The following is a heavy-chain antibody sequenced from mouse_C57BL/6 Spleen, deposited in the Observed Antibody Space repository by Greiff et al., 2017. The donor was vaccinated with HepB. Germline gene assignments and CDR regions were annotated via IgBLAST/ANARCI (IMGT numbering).Heavy chain of an antibody. D-gene: IGHD3-2*02. Sequence: QVQLQQSGPELVKPGASVKISCKASGYAFSSSWMNWVKQRPGKGLEWIGRIYPGDGDTNYNGKFKGKATLTADKSSSTAYMQLSSLTSEDSAVYFCATLDSSGYAFAYWGQGTLVTVSA. CDR3: ATLDSSGYAFAY. CDR2: IYPGDGDT. V-gene: IGHV1-80*01. CDR1: GYAFSSSW. J-gene: IGHJ3*01.